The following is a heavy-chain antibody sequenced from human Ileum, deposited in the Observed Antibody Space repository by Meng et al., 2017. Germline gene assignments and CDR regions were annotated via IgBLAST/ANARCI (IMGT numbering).Heavy chain of an antibody. Sequence: SETLSLTCTVSGGSVNNYYWNFLRQPAGSGLEWIGRVHATGSTSYNPSLKSRVTISVDTTKNQFYLKLNSMTAADTAVYYCARDSFSSSFDSWGQGTLVTVSS. J-gene: IGHJ4*02. CDR1: GGSVNNYY. CDR2: VHATGST. CDR3: ARDSFSSSFDS. D-gene: IGHD6-6*01. V-gene: IGHV4-4*07.